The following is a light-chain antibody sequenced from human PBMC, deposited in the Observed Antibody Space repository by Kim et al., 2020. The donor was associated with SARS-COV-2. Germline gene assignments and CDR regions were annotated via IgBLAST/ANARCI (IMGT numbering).Light chain of an antibody. Sequence: GQSVTSSCTGSSSYVGSHNRVSWYHQPPGTAPKLIIYEVTSRPSGVPDRFSGSKSGNTASLTISGLQAEDEADYYCSSYSTRSTYVFGTGTKVTVL. CDR1: SSYVGSHNR. V-gene: IGLV2-18*02. CDR3: SSYSTRSTYV. CDR2: EVT. J-gene: IGLJ1*01.